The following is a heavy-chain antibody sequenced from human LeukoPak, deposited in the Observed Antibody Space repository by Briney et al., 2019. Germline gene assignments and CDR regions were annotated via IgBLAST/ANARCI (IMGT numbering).Heavy chain of an antibody. CDR2: LNPTSGDT. D-gene: IGHD4-17*01. Sequence: GASVKVSCKTSGYIFSAYYMHWVRQAPGQGHEWMGWLNPTSGDTKYAQKFEGRVTMTRDTSISTAYLELSSLRSDDTAVYYCAKSSTVTKRLDYWGQGTLVTVSP. CDR1: GYIFSAYY. CDR3: AKSSTVTKRLDY. J-gene: IGHJ4*02. V-gene: IGHV1-2*02.